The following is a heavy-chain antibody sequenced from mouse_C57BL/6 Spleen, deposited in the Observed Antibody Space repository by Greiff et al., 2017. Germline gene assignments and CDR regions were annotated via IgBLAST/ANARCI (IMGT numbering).Heavy chain of an antibody. V-gene: IGHV1-15*01. CDR2: IDPETGGT. D-gene: IGHD2-5*01. CDR3: TRRGYSNSYFDY. J-gene: IGHJ2*01. CDR1: GYTFTDYE. Sequence: QVQLQQSGAELVRPGASVTLSCKASGYTFTDYEMHWVKQTPVHGLEWIGAIDPETGGTAYNQKFKGKAILTADKSSSTAYMELRSLTSEDSAVYYCTRRGYSNSYFDYWGQGTTLTVSS.